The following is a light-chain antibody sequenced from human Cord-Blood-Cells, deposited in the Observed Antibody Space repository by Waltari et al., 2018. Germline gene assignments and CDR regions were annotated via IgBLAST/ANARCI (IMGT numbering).Light chain of an antibody. V-gene: IGKV3-20*01. CDR1: QSVSSSY. CDR3: QQYGSSPPWT. CDR2: GAS. Sequence: EIVLTQSPGTLSLSPGARATLSCRASQSVSSSYLAWYQQKPGQAPRLLIYGASSSATGSPDRFSGSGSGTDFTLTISRLEPEDFAVYYCQQYGSSPPWTFGQGTKVEIK. J-gene: IGKJ1*01.